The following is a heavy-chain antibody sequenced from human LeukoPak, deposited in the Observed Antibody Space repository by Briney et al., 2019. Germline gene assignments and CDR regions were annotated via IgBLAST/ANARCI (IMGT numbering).Heavy chain of an antibody. CDR1: GYTFTGYY. CDR3: ARAPQNAVAGTDY. V-gene: IGHV1-2*02. CDR2: INPNSGGT. J-gene: IGHJ4*02. Sequence: ASVKVSCKASGYTFTGYYMHWVRQAPGQGLEWMGWINPNSGGTNYAQKFQGRVTMTRDTSISTAYMELSSLRSEDMAVYYCARAPQNAVAGTDYWGQGTLVTVSS. D-gene: IGHD6-19*01.